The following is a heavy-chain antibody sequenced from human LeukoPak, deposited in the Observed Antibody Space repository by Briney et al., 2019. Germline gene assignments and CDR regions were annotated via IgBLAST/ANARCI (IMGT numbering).Heavy chain of an antibody. V-gene: IGHV4-4*02. CDR2: IYHSGST. J-gene: IGHJ5*02. CDR3: ARHRGYSYYSNWFDP. D-gene: IGHD5-18*01. Sequence: SETLSLTCAVSGGSIISSNWWSWVRQPPGKGLEWIGEIYHSGSTNYNPSLKSRVTISVDTSKNQFSLKLSSVTAADTAVYYCARHRGYSYYSNWFDPWGQGTLVTVSS. CDR1: GGSIISSNW.